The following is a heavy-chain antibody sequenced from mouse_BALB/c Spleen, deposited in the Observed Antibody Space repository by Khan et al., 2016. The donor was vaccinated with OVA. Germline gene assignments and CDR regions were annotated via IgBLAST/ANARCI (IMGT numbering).Heavy chain of an antibody. CDR1: GSTFTRYW. V-gene: IGHV1S132*01. Sequence: QVQLQQSGAEVVKPGASVKLSCKTTGSTFTRYWIQWIEQRPGQGLGWIGQIFPGTVPTYYNENFKGKATLTVDTSSSTAYMQLSSLTSEDSAVYFCARGYFGNYEFVYWGQGTLVTVSP. J-gene: IGHJ3*01. CDR2: IFPGTVPT. D-gene: IGHD2-1*01. CDR3: ARGYFGNYEFVY.